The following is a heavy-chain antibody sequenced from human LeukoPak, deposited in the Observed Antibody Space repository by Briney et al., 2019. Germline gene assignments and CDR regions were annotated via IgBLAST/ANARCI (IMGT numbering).Heavy chain of an antibody. Sequence: GGSLRLSCAASGFTFSSYWMSWVRQAPGKGLEWVANIKRDGSAKYYVDSVKGRFTISRDNAKNSLYLQMNSLRAEDTAVYYCARDRITMISDPYYMDVWGKGTTVTVSS. V-gene: IGHV3-7*01. J-gene: IGHJ6*03. D-gene: IGHD3-22*01. CDR3: ARDRITMISDPYYMDV. CDR2: IKRDGSAK. CDR1: GFTFSSYW.